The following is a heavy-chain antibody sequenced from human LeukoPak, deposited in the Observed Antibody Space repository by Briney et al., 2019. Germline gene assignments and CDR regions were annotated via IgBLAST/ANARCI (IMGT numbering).Heavy chain of an antibody. Sequence: PSETLSLTCAVYGGSFSDYYWSWIRQPPGKGLEWIGEINHSGSTNYNPSLKSRVTISVDTSKNQFSLKLSSVTAADTAVYYRARDYSSSGYYYYGMDVWGQGTTVTVSS. CDR1: GGSFSDYY. CDR3: ARDYSSSGYYYYGMDV. D-gene: IGHD6-13*01. J-gene: IGHJ6*02. V-gene: IGHV4-34*01. CDR2: INHSGST.